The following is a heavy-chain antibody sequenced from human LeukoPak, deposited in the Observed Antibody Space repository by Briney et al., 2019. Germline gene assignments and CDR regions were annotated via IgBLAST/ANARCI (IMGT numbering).Heavy chain of an antibody. CDR2: ISYDGSNK. V-gene: IGHV3-30*03. CDR1: GFTFSSYG. Sequence: PGGSLRLSCAASGFTFSSYGMHWVRQAPGKGLEWVAVISYDGSNKYYADSVKGRFTISRDNSKNTLYLQMNSLRAEDTAVYYCAGFLEWLFTEYYFDYWGQGTLVTVSS. D-gene: IGHD3-3*01. J-gene: IGHJ4*02. CDR3: AGFLEWLFTEYYFDY.